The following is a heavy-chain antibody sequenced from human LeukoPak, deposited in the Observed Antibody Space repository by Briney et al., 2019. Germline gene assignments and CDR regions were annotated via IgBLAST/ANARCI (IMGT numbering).Heavy chain of an antibody. J-gene: IGHJ4*02. Sequence: ASVKVSCKASGGTFSSYAISWVRQAPGQGLEWMGGIIPIFGTANYAQKFQGRVTITADESTSTAYMELSSLRSEDTAVYYCAGGPLGDYVWGSYRYTVDYWGQGTLVTFSS. CDR1: GGTFSSYA. D-gene: IGHD3-16*02. CDR2: IIPIFGTA. V-gene: IGHV1-69*01. CDR3: AGGPLGDYVWGSYRYTVDY.